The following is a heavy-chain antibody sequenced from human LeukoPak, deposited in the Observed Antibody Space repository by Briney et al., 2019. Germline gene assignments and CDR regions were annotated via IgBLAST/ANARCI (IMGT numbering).Heavy chain of an antibody. CDR1: GGTFSSYA. CDR3: ARDGCPEGCYFDY. Sequence: SVKVSCKASGGTFSSYAIRWVRQAPGQGLEWMGGIIPIFGTANYAQKFQGRVTITTDESTSTAYMELSSLRSEDTAVYYCARDGCPEGCYFDYWGQGTLVTVSS. V-gene: IGHV1-69*05. CDR2: IIPIFGTA. J-gene: IGHJ4*02. D-gene: IGHD6-19*01.